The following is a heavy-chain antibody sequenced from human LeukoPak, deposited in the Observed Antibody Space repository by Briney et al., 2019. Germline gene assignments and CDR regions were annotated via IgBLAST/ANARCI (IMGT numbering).Heavy chain of an antibody. CDR1: GGSFSGYY. CDR3: ARGRVDYDILTGYYPFDY. CDR2: INHSGST. D-gene: IGHD3-9*01. J-gene: IGHJ4*02. V-gene: IGHV4-34*01. Sequence: SETLSLTCAVYGGSFSGYYWSWIRQPPGKGLEWIGEINHSGSTNYNPSLKSRVTISVDTSKNQFSLKLSSVTAADTAVYYCARGRVDYDILTGYYPFDYWGQGTLVTVSP.